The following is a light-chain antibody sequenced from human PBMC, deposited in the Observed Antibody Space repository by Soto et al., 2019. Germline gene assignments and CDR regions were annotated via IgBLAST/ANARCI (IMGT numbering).Light chain of an antibody. J-gene: IGLJ2*01. Sequence: QSALTQPASVSGSPGQSITISCTGTSSDVGSYNLVSWYQQHPGKAPKLMIYEGSKRPSGVSNLFSGSKSGNTASLTISGLQAEDEADYYCCSYAGSSTSVVFGGGTKLTVL. CDR3: CSYAGSSTSVV. CDR2: EGS. V-gene: IGLV2-23*01. CDR1: SSDVGSYNL.